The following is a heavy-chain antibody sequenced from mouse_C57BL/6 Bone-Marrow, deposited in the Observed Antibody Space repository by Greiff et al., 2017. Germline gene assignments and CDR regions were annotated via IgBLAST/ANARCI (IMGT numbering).Heavy chain of an antibody. J-gene: IGHJ3*01. V-gene: IGHV1-81*01. Sequence: QVQLQQSGAELARPGASVKLSCKASGYTFTSYGISWVKQRTGQGLEWIGEIYPRSGNTYYNEKFKGKATLTADKSSSTAYMELRSLTSEDSAVYFCARDRPYGNYVGFAYWGQGTLVTVSA. CDR3: ARDRPYGNYVGFAY. CDR2: IYPRSGNT. D-gene: IGHD2-1*01. CDR1: GYTFTSYG.